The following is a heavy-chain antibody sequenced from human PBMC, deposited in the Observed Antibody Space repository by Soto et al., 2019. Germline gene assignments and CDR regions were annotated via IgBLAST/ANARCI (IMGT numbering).Heavy chain of an antibody. CDR2: IPYDGSDI. D-gene: IGHD3-10*02. CDR3: AIVRVADTPLDH. V-gene: IGHV3-30*02. J-gene: IGHJ4*02. CDR1: GFIFSNYG. Sequence: QVQLVESGGGVVQPGRSLRLSCAGSGFIFSNYGMQWVRQDPGKGLEWVAFIPYDGSDILYADSVKGRFTISRDNSKSTLFLHMNRPRAEDTAGYFCAIVRVADTPLDHWGQGSMGTVAS.